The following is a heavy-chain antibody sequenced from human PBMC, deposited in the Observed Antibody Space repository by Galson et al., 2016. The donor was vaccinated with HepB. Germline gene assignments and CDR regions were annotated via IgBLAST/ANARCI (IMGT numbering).Heavy chain of an antibody. J-gene: IGHJ6*02. Sequence: SETLSLTCTVSGDSIVTSNWWVWVRRTPRKGLEWIGEIFHSGFSIQNPSLKSRVTISIDKSKNHFSLKLTSVTAADTAVYFCARGSRGGSGTYYKAYYNGMDVWGPGTTVIVSS. CDR2: IFHSGFS. CDR3: ARGSRGGSGTYYKAYYNGMDV. CDR1: GDSIVTSNW. D-gene: IGHD3-10*01. V-gene: IGHV4/OR15-8*02.